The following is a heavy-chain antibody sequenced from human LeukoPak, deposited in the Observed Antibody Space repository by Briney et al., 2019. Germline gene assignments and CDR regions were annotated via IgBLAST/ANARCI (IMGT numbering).Heavy chain of an antibody. J-gene: IGHJ4*02. CDR3: AKKDNGNYFNFDY. Sequence: GGSLRLSCAASGFTINNNYMNWVRQAPGKGLEWVPVIYSGGNTYYADSVKGRFTISRDNSKNTLYLQMNSLRAEDTAVYYCAKKDNGNYFNFDYWGQGTLVTVSS. D-gene: IGHD2/OR15-2a*01. CDR2: IYSGGNT. V-gene: IGHV3-66*01. CDR1: GFTINNNY.